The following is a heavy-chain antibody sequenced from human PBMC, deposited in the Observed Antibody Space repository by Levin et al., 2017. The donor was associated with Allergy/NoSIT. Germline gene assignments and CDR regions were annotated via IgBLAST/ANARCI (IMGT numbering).Heavy chain of an antibody. Sequence: GESLKISCQASGYTFTSYAMHWVRQAPGQRLEWMGWINAGNGNTKYSQKFQGRVTITRDTSASTAYMELSSLRSEDTAVYYCAREEYSSSFNWFDPWGQGTLVTVSS. CDR1: GYTFTSYA. D-gene: IGHD6-6*01. J-gene: IGHJ5*02. CDR2: INAGNGNT. V-gene: IGHV1-3*01. CDR3: AREEYSSSFNWFDP.